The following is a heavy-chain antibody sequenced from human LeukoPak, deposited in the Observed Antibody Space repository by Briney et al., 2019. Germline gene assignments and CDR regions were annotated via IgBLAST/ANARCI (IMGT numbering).Heavy chain of an antibody. Sequence: PSETLSLTCTVSGGSISSYYWSWIRQPPGKGLEWIGYIYYSGSTNYNPSLKSRVTISVDTSKNQFSLKLSSVTAADTAVYYCARGGYRYGPGWYFDYWGQGTLVTVSS. J-gene: IGHJ4*02. V-gene: IGHV4-59*01. D-gene: IGHD5-18*01. CDR2: IYYSGST. CDR1: GGSISSYY. CDR3: ARGGYRYGPGWYFDY.